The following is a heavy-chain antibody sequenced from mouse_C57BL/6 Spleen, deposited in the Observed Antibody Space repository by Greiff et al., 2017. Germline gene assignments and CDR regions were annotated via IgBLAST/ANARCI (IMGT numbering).Heavy chain of an antibody. V-gene: IGHV1-64*01. J-gene: IGHJ3*01. D-gene: IGHD2-4*01. CDR3: ARLIYYDYDEEAWFAY. Sequence: QVQLQQSGAELVKPGASVKLSCKASGYTFTSYWMHWVKQRPGQGLEWIGMIHPNSGSTNYNEKFKSKATLTVDKSSSTAYMQLSSLTSEDSAVYYCARLIYYDYDEEAWFAYWGQGTLVTVSA. CDR2: IHPNSGST. CDR1: GYTFTSYW.